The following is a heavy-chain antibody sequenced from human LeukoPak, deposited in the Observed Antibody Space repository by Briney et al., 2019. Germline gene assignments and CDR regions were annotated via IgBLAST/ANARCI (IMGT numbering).Heavy chain of an antibody. Sequence: KPSETLSLTCTVSGGSISSYYWSWIRQPPGKGLEWIGYIYYSGATNYNPSLKSRVTISVDTSKNQFSLRLSSVTAADTAVYYCARAPFVEYNTALFVWGQGTLVTVSS. D-gene: IGHD6-6*01. CDR2: IYYSGAT. CDR1: GGSISSYY. CDR3: ARAPFVEYNTALFV. V-gene: IGHV4-59*01. J-gene: IGHJ4*02.